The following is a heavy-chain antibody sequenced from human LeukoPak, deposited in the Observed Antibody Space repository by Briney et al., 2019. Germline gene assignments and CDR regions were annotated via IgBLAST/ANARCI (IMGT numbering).Heavy chain of an antibody. J-gene: IGHJ4*02. CDR3: ARGKYGDWYFDY. CDR2: INPSAGNT. Sequence: ASVKVSCKASGYTFISYYMYWVRQAPGHGLEWMGFINPSAGNTAYAQKFQGRVTMTRDTSTSTVYMDLTSLRSDDTAVYYCARGKYGDWYFDYWGQGTLVTVSS. V-gene: IGHV1-46*01. D-gene: IGHD4-17*01. CDR1: GYTFISYY.